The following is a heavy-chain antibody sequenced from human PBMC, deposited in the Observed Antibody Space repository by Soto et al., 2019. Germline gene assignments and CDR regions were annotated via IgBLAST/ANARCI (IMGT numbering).Heavy chain of an antibody. D-gene: IGHD3-22*01. CDR1: GYTFTSYY. Sequence: GASVKVSCKASGYTFTSYYMHWVRQAPGQGLEWMGIINPSGGSTSYAQKFQGRVTMTRDTSTSTVYMELSSLRSEDTAVYYCARGKGVTMIVVVMDSDAFDIWGQGTMVTVSS. V-gene: IGHV1-46*01. J-gene: IGHJ3*02. CDR3: ARGKGVTMIVVVMDSDAFDI. CDR2: INPSGGST.